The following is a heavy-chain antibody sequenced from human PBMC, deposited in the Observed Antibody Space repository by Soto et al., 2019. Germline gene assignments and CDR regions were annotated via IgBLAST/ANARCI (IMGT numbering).Heavy chain of an antibody. CDR1: GYSFAGYN. CDR3: ARDGGGIADV. J-gene: IGHJ6*02. CDR2: IRPSNGDT. Sequence: QAQLEQSGDEVKKTGASVKVSCKASGYSFAGYNITWVRQVRGQGLEWMGCIRPSNGDTDYAQKFQGRVTMTTDTSTRTAYMELRSVTSDDTAVYFGARDGGGIADVWGQGTTVTVS. D-gene: IGHD2-21*01. V-gene: IGHV1-18*04.